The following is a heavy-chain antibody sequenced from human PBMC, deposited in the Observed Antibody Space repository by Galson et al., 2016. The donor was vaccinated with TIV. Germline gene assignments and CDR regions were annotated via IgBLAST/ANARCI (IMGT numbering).Heavy chain of an antibody. CDR3: TKVPSSGFSYYYGLDV. D-gene: IGHD3-22*01. J-gene: IGHJ6*02. CDR2: ISGGGGRT. Sequence: SLRLSCAASGFTFSSHAMSWVRQAPGKGLEWVSAISGGGGRTYYADSVKGRFTISRDNSKNTVFLQMNSLRAEDTAVYYCTKVPSSGFSYYYGLDVWGQGTTVTVSS. V-gene: IGHV3-23*01. CDR1: GFTFSSHA.